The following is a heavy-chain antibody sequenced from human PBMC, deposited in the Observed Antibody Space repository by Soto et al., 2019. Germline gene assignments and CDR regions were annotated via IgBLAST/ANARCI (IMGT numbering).Heavy chain of an antibody. CDR2: IYWNDDK. D-gene: IGHD6-19*01. V-gene: IGHV2-5*01. Sequence: SGPTLVNTTQTLTLSCAFARFSLSTCGLGAGSIRQPPGKALEWLALIYWNDDKRYSPSLKSRLTITKDTSKNQVVLTMNNMDPVDTATYYCAHTPLYSSGWFDYWGKGTRGTVAT. CDR1: RFSLSTCGLG. J-gene: IGHJ4*02. CDR3: AHTPLYSSGWFDY.